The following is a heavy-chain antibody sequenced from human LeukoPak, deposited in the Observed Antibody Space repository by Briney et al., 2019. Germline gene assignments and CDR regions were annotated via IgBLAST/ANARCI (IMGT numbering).Heavy chain of an antibody. Sequence: GGSLRLSCAASGFTFSNAWMSWVRQAPGKGLEWVGRIKSKTDGGTTDYAAPVKGRFTISRDDSKNTLYLQMNSLKTEDTAVYYCATAWYCGGDCYYWGQGTLVTVSS. CDR1: GFTFSNAW. V-gene: IGHV3-15*01. J-gene: IGHJ4*02. CDR3: ATAWYCGGDCYY. CDR2: IKSKTDGGTT. D-gene: IGHD2-21*02.